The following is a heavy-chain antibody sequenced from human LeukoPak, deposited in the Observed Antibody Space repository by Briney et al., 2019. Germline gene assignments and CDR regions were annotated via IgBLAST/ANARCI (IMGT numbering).Heavy chain of an antibody. V-gene: IGHV3-23*01. Sequence: GGSLRLSCAASGFTFSSYAMNWVRQAPGRGQEWVSGISNSGGGTYYADSVKGRFTISRDNSKNTLYLQMNTLRAEDTALYYCTTRYYPTWYDWGQGTLVTVSS. CDR3: TTRYYPTWYD. CDR1: GFTFSSYA. J-gene: IGHJ4*02. D-gene: IGHD3-10*01. CDR2: ISNSGGGT.